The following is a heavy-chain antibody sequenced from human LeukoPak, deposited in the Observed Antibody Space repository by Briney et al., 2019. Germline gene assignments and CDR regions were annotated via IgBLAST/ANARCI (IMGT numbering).Heavy chain of an antibody. J-gene: IGHJ4*03. V-gene: IGHV4-34*01. Sequence: PSETLYLNCAVYGGSFSRYYWRWIRQSPGKGLEWIAEIDHRGDTNYNPSVKSRVTISVDTSKNQFSLKVRSLSAADTAVYYCARGATISETGYFDFWGQGTLVTVSS. D-gene: IGHD5-24*01. CDR1: GGSFSRYY. CDR2: IDHRGDT. CDR3: ARGATISETGYFDF.